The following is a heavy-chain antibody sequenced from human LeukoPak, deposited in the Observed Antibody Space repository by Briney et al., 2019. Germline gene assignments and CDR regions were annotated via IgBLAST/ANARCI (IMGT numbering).Heavy chain of an antibody. CDR2: ISRTGSRT. CDR3: AMRGDSGFDWVFDY. CDR1: GFTFSSNP. V-gene: IGHV3-23*01. J-gene: IGHJ4*02. D-gene: IGHD5-12*01. Sequence: GGSLRLSCGGSGFTFSSNPLTWVRQAPGQGLKWVSSISRTGSRTYYADSVKGRFTIFRDNSKNTLYLQMDSLRAEDTAVYYCAMRGDSGFDWVFDYWGQGTLVTVSS.